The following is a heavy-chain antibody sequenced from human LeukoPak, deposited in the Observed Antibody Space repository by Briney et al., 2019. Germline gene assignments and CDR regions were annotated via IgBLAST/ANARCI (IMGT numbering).Heavy chain of an antibody. CDR2: ISWNSGSI. CDR1: GFTFYDYA. CDR3: AKDMEWELTYYFDY. V-gene: IGHV3-9*01. Sequence: PGGSLRLSCAASGFTFYDYAMHWVRQAPGKGLEWVSGISWNSGSIGYADSVKGRFTISRDNAKNSLYLQMNSLRAEDTALYYCAKDMEWELTYYFDYWGQGTLVTVSS. J-gene: IGHJ4*02. D-gene: IGHD1-26*01.